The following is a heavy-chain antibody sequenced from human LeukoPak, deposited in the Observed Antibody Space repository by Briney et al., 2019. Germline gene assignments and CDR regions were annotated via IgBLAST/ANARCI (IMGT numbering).Heavy chain of an antibody. CDR3: ARVKRATMIVDAFDI. CDR2: IYYSGST. Sequence: PSETLSLTCTVSGGSISSYYWSWIRQPPGKGLEWIGYIYYSGSTNYNPSLKSRVTISVDTSKNQFSLKLSSVTAADTAVYYCARVKRATMIVDAFDIWGQGTMVTVSS. CDR1: GGSISSYY. V-gene: IGHV4-59*12. D-gene: IGHD3-22*01. J-gene: IGHJ3*02.